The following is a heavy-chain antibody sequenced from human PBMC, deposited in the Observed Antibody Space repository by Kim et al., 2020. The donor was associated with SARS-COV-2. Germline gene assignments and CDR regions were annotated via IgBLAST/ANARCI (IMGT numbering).Heavy chain of an antibody. D-gene: IGHD3-22*01. V-gene: IGHV3-43*01. CDR3: AKEWGLVVPYWFDP. Sequence: ADSVKRRFTISRYNSKNSLYLQMNTLRTEDTALYYCAKEWGLVVPYWFDPWGQGTLVTVSS. J-gene: IGHJ5*02.